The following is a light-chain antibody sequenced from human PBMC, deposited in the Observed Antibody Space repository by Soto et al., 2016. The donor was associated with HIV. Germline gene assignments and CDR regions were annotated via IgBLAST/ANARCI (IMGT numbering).Light chain of an antibody. CDR1: QAINSR. CDR3: QQTDSFPFT. CDR2: ATY. V-gene: IGKV1-12*01. J-gene: IGKJ3*01. Sequence: DIQMTQSPSSVSASVGDRVTITCRASQAINSRLAWYQQNPGKAPEVLITATYTLQDGVPSRFSGSASGGTGTDFTLTIDSLQPEDFATYHCQQTDSFPFTFGPGT.